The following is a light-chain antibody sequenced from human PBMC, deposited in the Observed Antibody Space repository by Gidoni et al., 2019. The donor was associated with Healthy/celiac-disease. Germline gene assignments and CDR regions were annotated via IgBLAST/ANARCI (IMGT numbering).Light chain of an antibody. J-gene: IGLJ2*01. CDR2: EVS. CDR3: SSYTSSSTL. V-gene: IGLV2-14*01. Sequence: QSALTQPASVSGSPRQSITSSCTGTSSDVGGYNYVSWYQQHPGKAPKLMIYEVSNRPSGVSNRFSGSKSGNTASLTISGLQAEDEADYYCSSYTSSSTLFGGGTKLTVL. CDR1: SSDVGGYNY.